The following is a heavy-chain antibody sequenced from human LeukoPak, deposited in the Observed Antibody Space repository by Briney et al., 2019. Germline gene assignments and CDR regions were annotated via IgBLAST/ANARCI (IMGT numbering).Heavy chain of an antibody. CDR2: ISAYNGNT. D-gene: IGHD5-18*01. J-gene: IGHJ3*02. CDR1: GYTFTSYG. CDR3: AREDTAMVKGAFDI. Sequence: SVKVSCKASGYTFTSYGLSWVRQAPGQGLEWMGWISAYNGNTNYAQKLQGRVTMTTDTSTSTAYMELRSLRSDDTAVYYCAREDTAMVKGAFDIWGQGTMVTVSS. V-gene: IGHV1-18*01.